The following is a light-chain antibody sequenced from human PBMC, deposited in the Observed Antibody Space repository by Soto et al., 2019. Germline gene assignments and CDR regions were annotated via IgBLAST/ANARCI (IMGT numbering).Light chain of an antibody. V-gene: IGKV1-27*01. Sequence: DIQLTQSPSSLSASVGDRVTITCRASQGINSYLVWYQQKPGTVPKVLIFAASNLQTGVPSRFSGSGSGTDFTLTISSLQPEDVATYYCQTYTGAPWTFGQGTKVEIK. CDR3: QTYTGAPWT. CDR1: QGINSY. J-gene: IGKJ1*01. CDR2: AAS.